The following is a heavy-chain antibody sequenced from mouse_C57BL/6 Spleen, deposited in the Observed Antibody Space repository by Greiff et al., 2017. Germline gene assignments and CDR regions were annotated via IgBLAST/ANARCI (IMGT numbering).Heavy chain of an antibody. CDR2: FHPYNDDT. Sequence: QVQLKESGAELVKPGASVKMSCKASGYTFTTYPIEWMKQNHGKSLEWIGNFHPYNDDTKYNEKFKGKATLTVEKSSSTVYLELSRLTSDDAAVYYCARRGSSSAWFAYWGQGTLVTVSA. V-gene: IGHV1-47*01. D-gene: IGHD1-1*01. J-gene: IGHJ3*01. CDR3: ARRGSSSAWFAY. CDR1: GYTFTTYP.